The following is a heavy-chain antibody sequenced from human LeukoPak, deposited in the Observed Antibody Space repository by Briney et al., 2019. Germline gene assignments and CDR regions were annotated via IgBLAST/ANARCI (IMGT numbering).Heavy chain of an antibody. CDR1: GGSMSSYQ. Sequence: SETLSLTCTVSGGSMSSYQWSWIRQPPGKGLEWIGYIYYSGSSENNPSNPALKSRVTISIDTSKNQFSLKLSSVTAADTAVYYCARVRRLVTATTPYFDYWGQGTLVTVSS. CDR3: ARVRRLVTATTPYFDY. J-gene: IGHJ4*02. CDR2: IYYSGSS. D-gene: IGHD2-15*01. V-gene: IGHV4-59*01.